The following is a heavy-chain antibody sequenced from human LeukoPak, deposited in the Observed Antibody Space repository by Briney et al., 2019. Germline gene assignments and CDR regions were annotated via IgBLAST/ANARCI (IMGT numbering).Heavy chain of an antibody. CDR3: AKSPRGSSWPPDV. D-gene: IGHD6-13*01. CDR1: GFTFSSYA. Sequence: GGSLRLSCAASGFTFSSYAMHWVRQAPGKGLEWVAFISYDGSNKYYADSVKGRFTISRDNSKSTVSLIPNSLRAEDTAVYYCAKSPRGSSWPPDVWGKGTTVTVSS. J-gene: IGHJ6*04. V-gene: IGHV3-30*04. CDR2: ISYDGSNK.